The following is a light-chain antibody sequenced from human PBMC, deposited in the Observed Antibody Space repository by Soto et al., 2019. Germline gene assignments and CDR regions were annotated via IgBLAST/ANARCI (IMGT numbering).Light chain of an antibody. CDR1: SSDVGAYDF. CDR2: EVS. V-gene: IGLV2-14*03. Sequence: QSVLTQPASVSGSPGQSIAISCTGTSSDVGAYDFVSWYQQHPDKAPKLMIYEVSHRPSGVSYRFSGSKSVNTATLTISGLQAEDEADYYCSSYTTXSTRVFGTGTKVTVL. J-gene: IGLJ1*01. CDR3: SSYTTXSTRV.